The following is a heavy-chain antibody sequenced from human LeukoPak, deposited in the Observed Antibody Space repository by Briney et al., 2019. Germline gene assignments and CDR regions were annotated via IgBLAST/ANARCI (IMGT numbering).Heavy chain of an antibody. CDR2: ISSSGSTI. CDR3: ARQLGEIEYYYYYMDV. V-gene: IGHV3-48*03. D-gene: IGHD1-1*01. J-gene: IGHJ6*03. Sequence: PGGSLRLSCAASGFTFSSYEMNWVRQAPGKGLEWVPYISSSGSTIYYADSVKGRFTISRDNAKNSLYLQMNSLRAEDTAVYYCARQLGEIEYYYYYMDVWGKGTTVTVSS. CDR1: GFTFSSYE.